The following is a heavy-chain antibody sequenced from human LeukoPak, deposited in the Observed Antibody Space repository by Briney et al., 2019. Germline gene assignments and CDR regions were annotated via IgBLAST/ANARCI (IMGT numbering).Heavy chain of an antibody. Sequence: GGSLRLSCAASGFTFSSYAMTWVRQAPGKGLEWVSAISGGGGGTFYADSVKGRFTISRDNSKNTLYLQMDSLSAEDTAVYYCAKDLGGKPYYYYGMDVWGQGTTVTVSS. V-gene: IGHV3-23*01. CDR1: GFTFSSYA. J-gene: IGHJ6*02. CDR2: ISGGGGGT. CDR3: AKDLGGKPYYYYGMDV.